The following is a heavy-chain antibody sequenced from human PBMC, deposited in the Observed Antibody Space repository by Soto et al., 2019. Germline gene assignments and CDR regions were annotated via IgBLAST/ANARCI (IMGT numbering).Heavy chain of an antibody. CDR2: INRSGFT. D-gene: IGHD1-26*01. J-gene: IGHJ4*02. V-gene: IGHV4-34*01. CDR1: GGSLRGHY. Sequence: SETLSLTCAVSGGSLRGHYWSWIRQSPEKGLEWIGEINRSGFTNYNPTLKSRVTISRDASKNQFSLRLSSMTAADSAVYFCARAAVKLGATLFDSWGQGTLVTVSS. CDR3: ARAAVKLGATLFDS.